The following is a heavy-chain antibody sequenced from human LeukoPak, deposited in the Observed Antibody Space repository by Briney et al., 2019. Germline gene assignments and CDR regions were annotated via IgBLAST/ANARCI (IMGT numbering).Heavy chain of an antibody. Sequence: GASVKVSCKASGGTFNRYAISWVRQAPGQGLEWMGGIIPLFGTANYAQKFQDKVTITADESTSTAYMELRSLRSEDTAVSYCARGWDYDSGGRPTAYVYWGQGTLVTVSS. CDR1: GGTFNRYA. V-gene: IGHV1-69*13. CDR2: IIPLFGTA. D-gene: IGHD3-22*01. CDR3: ARGWDYDSGGRPTAYVY. J-gene: IGHJ4*02.